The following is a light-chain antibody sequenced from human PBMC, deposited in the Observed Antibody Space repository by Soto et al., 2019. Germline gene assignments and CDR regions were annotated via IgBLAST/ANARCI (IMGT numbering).Light chain of an antibody. CDR2: GAS. Sequence: EIVMTQSPATLSVSPGERATLSCRASQSVSSNLAWYQQKPGQAPRLLIYGASTRATGIPARFSGSGSGTEFTLTISSLQSEDFAVYFCQQYHNWVTFGGGTRWIS. J-gene: IGKJ4*01. CDR3: QQYHNWVT. CDR1: QSVSSN. V-gene: IGKV3-15*01.